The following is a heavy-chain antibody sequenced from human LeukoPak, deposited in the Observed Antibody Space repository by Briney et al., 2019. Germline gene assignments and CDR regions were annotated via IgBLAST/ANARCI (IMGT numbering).Heavy chain of an antibody. Sequence: PGGSLRLSCEPSGFTFATYHMSWVRQAPGKGLEWVSTFSGSGGRTLYADSVKGRFTISRDNSKNTLSLQMNSLRAEDTAVYYCAKVANSYNNFDYWGQGSLVTVSS. CDR1: GFTFATYH. CDR2: FSGSGGRT. D-gene: IGHD5-24*01. V-gene: IGHV3-23*01. J-gene: IGHJ4*02. CDR3: AKVANSYNNFDY.